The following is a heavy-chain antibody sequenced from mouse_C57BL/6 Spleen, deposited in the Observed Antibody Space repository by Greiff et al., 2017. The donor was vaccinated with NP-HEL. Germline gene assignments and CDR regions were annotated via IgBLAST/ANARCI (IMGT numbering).Heavy chain of an antibody. Sequence: EVQLQQSGPELVKPGASVKIPCKASGYTFTDYNMDWVKQSHGKSLEWIGDINPNNGGTIYNQKFKGKATLTVDKSSSTAYMELRSLTSEDTAVYYCARSLYSNYDWYFDVWGTRTTVTVSS. V-gene: IGHV1-18*01. J-gene: IGHJ1*03. D-gene: IGHD2-5*01. CDR3: ARSLYSNYDWYFDV. CDR2: INPNNGGT. CDR1: GYTFTDYN.